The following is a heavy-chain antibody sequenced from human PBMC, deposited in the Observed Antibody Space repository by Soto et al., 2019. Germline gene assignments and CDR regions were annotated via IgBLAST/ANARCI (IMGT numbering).Heavy chain of an antibody. CDR1: DGSVSSGSYY. J-gene: IGHJ4*02. CDR2: IYYSGST. D-gene: IGHD4-17*01. Sequence: PSETLSLTCTVSDGSVSSGSYYWSWIRQPPGKGLEWIGYIYYSGSTNYNPSLKSRVTISVDTSKNQFSLKLSSVTAADTAVYYCARAYGDYVFDYWGQGTLVTVSS. V-gene: IGHV4-61*01. CDR3: ARAYGDYVFDY.